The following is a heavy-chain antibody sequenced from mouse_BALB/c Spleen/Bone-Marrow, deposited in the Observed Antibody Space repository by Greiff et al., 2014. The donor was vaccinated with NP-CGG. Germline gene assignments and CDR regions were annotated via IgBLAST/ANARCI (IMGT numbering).Heavy chain of an antibody. CDR2: ISNGGGST. CDR1: GFTFSRYT. Sequence: EVKLVESGGGLVQPGGSLKLSCAASGFTFSRYTMSWVPQTPEKRLEWVAYISNGGGSTYYPDTDTVKGRFTISRDNAKNTLYLQMSSLKSEDTAMYYCARHGVRREWYFDVWGAGTTVTVSS. CDR3: ARHGVRREWYFDV. J-gene: IGHJ1*01. D-gene: IGHD2-14*01. V-gene: IGHV5-12-2*01.